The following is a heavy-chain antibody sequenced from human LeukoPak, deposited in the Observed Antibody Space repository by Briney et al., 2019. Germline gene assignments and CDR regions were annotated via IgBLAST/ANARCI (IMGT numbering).Heavy chain of an antibody. V-gene: IGHV1-18*01. D-gene: IGHD2-2*01. CDR2: ISAYNGNT. CDR3: ARDCSSTSCYVLRGHYYYGMDV. Sequence: GASVKVSCKASGYTFTSYGISWVRQAPGQGLEWMGWISAYNGNTNYAQKLQGRVTITADKSTSTAYMELSSLRSEDTAVYYCARDCSSTSCYVLRGHYYYGMDVWGQGTTVTVSS. CDR1: GYTFTSYG. J-gene: IGHJ6*02.